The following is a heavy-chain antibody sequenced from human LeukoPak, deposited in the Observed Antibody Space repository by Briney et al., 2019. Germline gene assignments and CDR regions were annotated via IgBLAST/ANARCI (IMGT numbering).Heavy chain of an antibody. D-gene: IGHD6-19*01. V-gene: IGHV1-69*06. CDR1: GGTFSSYA. CDR3: ASYAPGYSSGWDHSLDY. Sequence: VASVKVSCKASGGTFSSYAISWVRQAPGQGLVWMGGIIPIFGTANYAQKFQGRVTITADKSTSTAYMELSSLRSEDTAVYYCASYAPGYSSGWDHSLDYWGQGTLVTVSS. J-gene: IGHJ4*02. CDR2: IIPIFGTA.